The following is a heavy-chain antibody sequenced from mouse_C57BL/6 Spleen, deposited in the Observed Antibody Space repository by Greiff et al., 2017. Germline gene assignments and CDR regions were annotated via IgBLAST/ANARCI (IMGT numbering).Heavy chain of an antibody. CDR3: ARGWRYDYDEDYAMDY. V-gene: IGHV1-18*01. D-gene: IGHD2-4*01. CDR2: INPNNGGT. CDR1: GYTFTDYN. Sequence: EVKLVESGPELVKPGASVKIPCKASGYTFTDYNMDWVKQSHGKSLEWIGDINPNNGGTIYNQKFKGKATLTVDKSSSTAYMELRSLTSEDTAVYYCARGWRYDYDEDYAMDYWGQGTSVTVSS. J-gene: IGHJ4*01.